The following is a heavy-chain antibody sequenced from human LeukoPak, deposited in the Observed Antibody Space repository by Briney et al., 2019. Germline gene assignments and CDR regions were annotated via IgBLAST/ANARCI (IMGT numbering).Heavy chain of an antibody. D-gene: IGHD7-27*01. CDR3: ARSRLGMDIDY. Sequence: SQTLSLTCTVSGGSISSGSYYWRWLRQPAGKGLEWFGRIYTSGSTNYNPSLKSRVTISVDTSKHQFSLKLSSVTTADTAVYYGARSRLGMDIDYWGQGTLVTVSS. CDR2: IYTSGST. CDR1: GGSISSGSYY. J-gene: IGHJ4*02. V-gene: IGHV4-61*02.